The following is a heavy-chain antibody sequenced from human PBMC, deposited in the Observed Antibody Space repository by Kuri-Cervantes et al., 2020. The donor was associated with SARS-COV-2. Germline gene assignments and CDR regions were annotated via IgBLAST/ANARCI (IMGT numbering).Heavy chain of an antibody. V-gene: IGHV4-59*01. CDR1: GGSISSYY. Sequence: GSLRLSCTVSGGSISSYYWSWIRQPPGKGLEWIGYIYYSGSTNYNPSLKSRVTISVDTSKNQFSLKLNSVTAADTAVYYCARGGWELRYYYYYMDVWGKGTTVTVSS. D-gene: IGHD1-26*01. J-gene: IGHJ6*03. CDR3: ARGGWELRYYYYYMDV. CDR2: IYYSGST.